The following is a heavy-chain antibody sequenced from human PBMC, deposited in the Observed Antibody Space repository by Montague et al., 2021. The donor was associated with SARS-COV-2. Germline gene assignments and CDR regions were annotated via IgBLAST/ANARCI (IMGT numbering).Heavy chain of an antibody. D-gene: IGHD6-19*01. V-gene: IGHV3-23*01. Sequence: SLRLSCAASGFTFGDYAINWVRQAPGKGLEWVASISGDGATAYYAESVLGRFTISRDNSKNTVLLQMGSLRVKDAAVYYCAKALYSGGFFFESGSDFWGQETLVTVSS. J-gene: IGHJ4*02. CDR1: GFTFGDYA. CDR2: ISGDGATA. CDR3: AKALYSGGFFFESGSDF.